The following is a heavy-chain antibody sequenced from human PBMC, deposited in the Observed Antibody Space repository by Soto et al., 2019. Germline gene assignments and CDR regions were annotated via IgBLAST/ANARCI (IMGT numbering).Heavy chain of an antibody. Sequence: GGSLRLSCAASGFTFSSYSMNWVRQAPGKGLEWVSYISSSSSTIYYADSVKGRFTISRDNAKNSLYLQMNSLRAEDTDVYYCERNPELIAEIRWFDPWGQGTLVTVAS. CDR2: ISSSSSTI. D-gene: IGHD6-13*01. CDR1: GFTFSSYS. CDR3: ERNPELIAEIRWFDP. J-gene: IGHJ5*02. V-gene: IGHV3-48*01.